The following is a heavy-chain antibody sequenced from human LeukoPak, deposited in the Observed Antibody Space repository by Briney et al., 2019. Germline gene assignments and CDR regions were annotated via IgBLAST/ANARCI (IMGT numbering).Heavy chain of an antibody. D-gene: IGHD1-26*01. CDR2: VYYTGNT. CDR1: GDSISSRVYY. J-gene: IGHJ3*02. CDR3: ARLPRRIVGDTADDAFDI. Sequence: SETLSLTCTVSGDSISSRVYYWGWIRQPPGKGLEWIGTVYYTGNTYYSPSLKSRVIISIDTTKNQFSLRLNSVTATDTAVYYWARLPRRIVGDTADDAFDIWGQGTMVTVSS. V-gene: IGHV4-39*01.